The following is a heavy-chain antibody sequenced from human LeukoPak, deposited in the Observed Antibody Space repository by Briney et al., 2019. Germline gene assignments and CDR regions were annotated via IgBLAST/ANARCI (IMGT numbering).Heavy chain of an antibody. J-gene: IGHJ4*02. D-gene: IGHD1-26*01. V-gene: IGHV4-39*01. CDR2: IYSSGST. CDR1: GASVSGSNYY. CDR3: AKSGGYGLIDY. Sequence: SGTLSLTCAVSGASVSGSNYYWGWIRQPPGKGLEWIGNIYSSGSTYYNASLQSRVTISIDTSKNQFSLRLNSVTAADTAMYYCAKSGGYGLIDYWGQGTRVTVSS.